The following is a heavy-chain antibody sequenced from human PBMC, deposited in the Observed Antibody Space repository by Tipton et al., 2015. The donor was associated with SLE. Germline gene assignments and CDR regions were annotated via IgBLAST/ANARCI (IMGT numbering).Heavy chain of an antibody. CDR1: GFTFSSYS. Sequence: SLRLSCAASGFTFSSYSMNWVRQAPGKGLEWVSYISSSSSTKYYADSVKGRFTISRDNSKNTLYLQMNSLRAEDTAVYYCARGNILTGTEAFDIWGQGTMVTVSS. CDR2: ISSSSSTK. CDR3: ARGNILTGTEAFDI. J-gene: IGHJ3*02. V-gene: IGHV3-48*01. D-gene: IGHD3-9*01.